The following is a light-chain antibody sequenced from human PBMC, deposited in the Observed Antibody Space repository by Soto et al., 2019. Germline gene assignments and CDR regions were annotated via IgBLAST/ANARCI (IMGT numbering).Light chain of an antibody. CDR2: HAS. CDR3: QQYNNWPPWT. CDR1: QSVSDK. Sequence: EIVMTPSPATLSVSPGERATLYCRASQSVSDKLAWYQQTPGQAPRLLIYHASTRATGIPARFSGSGSGTEFTLTISSLQSEDFAVYYCQQYNNWPPWTFGQGTKVDIK. J-gene: IGKJ1*01. V-gene: IGKV3-15*01.